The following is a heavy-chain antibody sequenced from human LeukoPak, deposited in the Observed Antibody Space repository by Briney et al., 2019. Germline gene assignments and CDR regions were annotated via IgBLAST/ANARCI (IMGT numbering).Heavy chain of an antibody. V-gene: IGHV3-74*01. CDR3: ARDLGNLINAYDI. CDR1: GFTFSDYW. D-gene: IGHD1-26*01. Sequence: GGSLRLSCAASGFTFSDYWMHWVRQAPGKGLVWVSRISRDESSTNYADSVKGRFTISRDNAKGTLYFQMNSPRPEDTAVYYCARDLGNLINAYDIWGQGTMVTVSS. J-gene: IGHJ3*02. CDR2: ISRDESST.